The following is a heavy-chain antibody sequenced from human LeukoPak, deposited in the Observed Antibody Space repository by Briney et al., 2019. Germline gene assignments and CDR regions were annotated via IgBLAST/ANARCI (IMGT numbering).Heavy chain of an antibody. CDR3: AGSSDPHSHGWYHFDS. Sequence: SETLSLTCNVSGASINTYYWSWIRQPPGQGLEWIGYVYFTGRTTYTPSLESRATMFLDTSKSQVSLDLNSVTAADSAVYFCAGSSDPHSHGWYHFDSWGRGILVTVSS. V-gene: IGHV4-4*08. J-gene: IGHJ4*02. CDR2: VYFTGRT. D-gene: IGHD6-19*01. CDR1: GASINTYY.